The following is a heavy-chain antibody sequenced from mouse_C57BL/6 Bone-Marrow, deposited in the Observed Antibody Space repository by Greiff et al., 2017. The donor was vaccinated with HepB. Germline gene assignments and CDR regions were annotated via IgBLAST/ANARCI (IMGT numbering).Heavy chain of an antibody. Sequence: VQLQQSGPELVKPGASVKIPCKASGYTFTDYNMDWVKQSHGKSLEWIGDINPNNGGTIYNQKFKGKATLTVDKSSSTADMELRSLTSEDTAVYYCARGDGSSYGYAMDYWGQGTSVTVSS. J-gene: IGHJ4*01. CDR2: INPNNGGT. CDR1: GYTFTDYN. V-gene: IGHV1-18*01. CDR3: ARGDGSSYGYAMDY. D-gene: IGHD1-1*01.